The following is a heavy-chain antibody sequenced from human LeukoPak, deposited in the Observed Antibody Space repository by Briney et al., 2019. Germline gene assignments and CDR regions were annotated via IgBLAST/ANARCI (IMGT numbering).Heavy chain of an antibody. CDR2: ITISGRTA. V-gene: IGHV3-23*01. D-gene: IGHD3-16*01. CDR3: ARDYAGMYYFDY. Sequence: PGGSLRLSCLASGFTFSNYAMSWVRQAPGKGLEWVSGITISGRTAYYADSVKGRFTISRDNFKNTLYLQMNSLRAEDTAVYYCARDYAGMYYFDYWGQGTLVTVSS. CDR1: GFTFSNYA. J-gene: IGHJ4*02.